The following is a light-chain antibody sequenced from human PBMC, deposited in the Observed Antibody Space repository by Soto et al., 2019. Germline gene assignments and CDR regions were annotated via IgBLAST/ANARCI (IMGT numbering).Light chain of an antibody. V-gene: IGLV2-23*01. CDR3: CSYAITNRVL. J-gene: IGLJ2*01. CDR1: SSDVGSYNL. Sequence: QSALTQPASVSGSPGQSITISCTGTSSDVGSYNLVSWYQQHPGKAPKLIIYEGSKRPSGVSNRFSGSKSGNTASLTISGLQAEDESDYYCCSYAITNRVLFGGGTKLTVL. CDR2: EGS.